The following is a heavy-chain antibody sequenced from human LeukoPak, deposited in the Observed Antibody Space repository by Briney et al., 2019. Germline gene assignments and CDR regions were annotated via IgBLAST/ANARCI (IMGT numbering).Heavy chain of an antibody. V-gene: IGHV1-69*01. J-gene: IGHJ3*02. CDR3: ARGSCTSCLSGDAFDI. CDR2: IIPIFGTA. D-gene: IGHD2-2*01. Sequence: GSSVKVSCKASGGTFSSYAISWVRQAPGQGLEWMGGIIPIFGTANYAQKFQGRVTITADESTSTAYMELSSLRSEDTAVYYCARGSCTSCLSGDAFDIWGQGTMVTASS. CDR1: GGTFSSYA.